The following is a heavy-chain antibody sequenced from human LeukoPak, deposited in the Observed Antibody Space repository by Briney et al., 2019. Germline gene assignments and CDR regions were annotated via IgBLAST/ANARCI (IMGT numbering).Heavy chain of an antibody. D-gene: IGHD2-15*01. CDR3: ARVHPIVVVVAATYYYYYGMDV. J-gene: IGHJ6*02. CDR1: GGSFSGYY. Sequence: PSETLSLTYAVYGGSFSGYYWSWIRQPPGKGLEWIGEINHSGSTNYNPSLKSRVTISADTSKNQFSLKLSSVTAADTAVYYCARVHPIVVVVAATYYYYYGMDVWGQGTTVTVSS. CDR2: INHSGST. V-gene: IGHV4-34*01.